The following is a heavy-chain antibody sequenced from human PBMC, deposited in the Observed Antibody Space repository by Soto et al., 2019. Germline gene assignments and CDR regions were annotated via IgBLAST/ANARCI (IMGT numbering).Heavy chain of an antibody. J-gene: IGHJ6*04. V-gene: IGHV3-9*01. Sequence: EVQLVESGGGLVQPGRSLRLSCAASGFTFDDYAMHWVRQAPGKGLEWVSGISWNSGSIGYADSVKGRFTISRDNAKNSLYLQMNSLRAEDTALYYCAKAGTSGWGPVAETGIPVDVWGKGTTVTVSS. D-gene: IGHD6-19*01. CDR2: ISWNSGSI. CDR1: GFTFDDYA. CDR3: AKAGTSGWGPVAETGIPVDV.